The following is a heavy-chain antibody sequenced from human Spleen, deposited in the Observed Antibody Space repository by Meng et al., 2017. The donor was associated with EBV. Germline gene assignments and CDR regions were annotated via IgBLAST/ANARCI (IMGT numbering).Heavy chain of an antibody. D-gene: IGHD5-12*01. Sequence: VQLAESAAEVANPGVSLKFSCKAFGYTFNSFGIRLVRQAPGQELEWMGWISPYNGNTVYAQNLQGRISMTTDTSTNTAYMELWSLRSDDTAVYYCAIDVYSGYDRLGYWGQGTLVTVSS. J-gene: IGHJ4*02. CDR2: ISPYNGNT. CDR3: AIDVYSGYDRLGY. CDR1: GYTFNSFG. V-gene: IGHV1-18*01.